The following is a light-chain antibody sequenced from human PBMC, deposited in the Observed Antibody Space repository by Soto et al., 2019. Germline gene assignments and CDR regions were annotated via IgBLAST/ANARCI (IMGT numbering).Light chain of an antibody. Sequence: EIVLTQSPGTLSLSPGERATLSCRASQSLTSDYLAWYQQKPGQTPRLLIHGASSRATGIPDRFSGSGSGTDFTLTISRLEPEDSAVYYCQQRSNWPPITFGQGTRLEIK. CDR2: GAS. J-gene: IGKJ5*01. CDR3: QQRSNWPPIT. CDR1: QSLTSDY. V-gene: IGKV3D-20*02.